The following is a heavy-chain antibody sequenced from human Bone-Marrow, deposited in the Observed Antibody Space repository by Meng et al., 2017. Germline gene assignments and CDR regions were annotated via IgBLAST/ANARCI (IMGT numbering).Heavy chain of an antibody. V-gene: IGHV1-2*06. J-gene: IGHJ6*02. CDR2: INPNSGGT. CDR1: GYTFTGYY. CDR3: ARVGYCSGGSCYSEYYYYYGMGV. Sequence: ASVMVFCKASGYTFTGYYMPWVRQAPGQGLEWMGRINPNSGGTNYAQKFQGRVTMTRDTSISTAYMELSRLRSDDTAVYYCARVGYCSGGSCYSEYYYYYGMGVWGQGTTVTVSS. D-gene: IGHD2-15*01.